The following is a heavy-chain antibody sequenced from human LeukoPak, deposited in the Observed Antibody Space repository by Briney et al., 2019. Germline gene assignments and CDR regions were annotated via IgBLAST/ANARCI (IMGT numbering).Heavy chain of an antibody. Sequence: SETLSLTCTVSGGYISTYYWSWIRQSAGKGLEWIGRIYSSGSANYNPSLKSRLAMSVDTSKNQFSLRLSSVTAADTAVYYCARNKRLGWERADTTFDYWGQGTLVTVSS. V-gene: IGHV4-4*07. CDR1: GGYISTYY. J-gene: IGHJ4*02. D-gene: IGHD1-1*01. CDR2: IYSSGSA. CDR3: ARNKRLGWERADTTFDY.